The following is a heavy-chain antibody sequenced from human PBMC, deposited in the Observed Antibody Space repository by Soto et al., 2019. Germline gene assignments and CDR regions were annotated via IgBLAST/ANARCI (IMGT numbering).Heavy chain of an antibody. CDR3: ARDRNSGYDLGGIDY. D-gene: IGHD5-12*01. Sequence: GSLRLSCAASGFTFSSYAMHWVRQAPGKGLEYVSAISSNGGSTYYADSVKGRFTISRDNSKNTLYLQMGSLRAEDMAVYYCARDRNSGYDLGGIDYWGQGTLVTVSS. CDR1: GFTFSSYA. CDR2: ISSNGGST. V-gene: IGHV3-64*02. J-gene: IGHJ4*02.